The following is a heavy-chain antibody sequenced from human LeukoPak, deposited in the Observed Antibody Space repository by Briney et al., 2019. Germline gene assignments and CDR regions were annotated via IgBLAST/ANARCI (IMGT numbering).Heavy chain of an antibody. CDR1: GGSISSYY. V-gene: IGHV4-59*12. CDR3: ARDVGYLAHDY. CDR2: IYYSGST. Sequence: SETLSLTCTVSGGSISSYYWSWIRQPPGKGLEWIGYIYYSGSTNYNPSLKSRVTISVDTSKNQFSLKLSSVTAADTAVYYCARDVGYLAHDYWGHGTLVTVSS. J-gene: IGHJ4*01. D-gene: IGHD2-2*03.